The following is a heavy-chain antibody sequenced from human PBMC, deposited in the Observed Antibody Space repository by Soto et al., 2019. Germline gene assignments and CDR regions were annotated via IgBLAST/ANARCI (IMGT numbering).Heavy chain of an antibody. CDR1: GYTFTNYG. V-gene: IGHV1-18*01. Sequence: GASVKVSCKTSGYTFTNYGINWVRQAPGQGLEWMGWIIAYNGNTNYAQKLQGRVTMTTDTSTTTAYMELRSLRSDDTAVYYCARRAPSLFTFGEPQADHWGQGTLVTISS. CDR2: IIAYNGNT. D-gene: IGHD3-16*01. CDR3: ARRAPSLFTFGEPQADH. J-gene: IGHJ4*02.